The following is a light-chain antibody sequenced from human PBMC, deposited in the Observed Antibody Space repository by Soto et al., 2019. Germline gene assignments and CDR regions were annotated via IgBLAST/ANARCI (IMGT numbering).Light chain of an antibody. J-gene: IGKJ3*01. CDR3: QQSYNTPFT. V-gene: IGKV1-39*01. CDR2: AAS. CDR1: QSIATF. Sequence: DIQITQSPSSLSASVGDRATIACRASQSIATFLNWYQQKPGKAPQLLIHAASSLQSGVPSRFSGSGSGTDFTLTISSLQPEDFATYYCQQSYNTPFTFGPGTKVDI.